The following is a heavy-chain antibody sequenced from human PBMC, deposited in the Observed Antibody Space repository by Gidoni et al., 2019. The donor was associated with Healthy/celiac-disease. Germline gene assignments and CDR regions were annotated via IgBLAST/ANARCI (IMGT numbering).Heavy chain of an antibody. CDR2: IISKSYGGTT. J-gene: IGHJ6*02. V-gene: IGHV3-49*03. CDR1: GFTFGDYA. Sequence: EVQLVESGGGLVQPVRSLRLSCTASGFTFGDYAMRWFRQAPGKLLEWLGFIISKSYGGTTEYAASVKGRLTISRDESKSIAYLQMNSLKTDDTAVYYCTRVVEDYYYYGMDVWGQGTTVTVSS. D-gene: IGHD2-15*01. CDR3: TRVVEDYYYYGMDV.